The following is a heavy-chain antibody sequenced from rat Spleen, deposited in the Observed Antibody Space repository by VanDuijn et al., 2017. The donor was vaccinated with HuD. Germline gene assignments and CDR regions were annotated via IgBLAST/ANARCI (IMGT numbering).Heavy chain of an antibody. D-gene: IGHD5-1*01. J-gene: IGHJ2*01. CDR2: ISTSGGST. V-gene: IGHV5-27*01. CDR3: TTGGD. CDR1: GFTFSNYG. Sequence: EVELVESGGGLVQPGRSMKLSCAASGFTFSNYGMAWVRQAPTKGLEWVASISTSGGSTYYRDSVKGRFTISRDNAKSTLYLQMDRLRSEDTATYYWTTGGDWGQGVMVTVSS.